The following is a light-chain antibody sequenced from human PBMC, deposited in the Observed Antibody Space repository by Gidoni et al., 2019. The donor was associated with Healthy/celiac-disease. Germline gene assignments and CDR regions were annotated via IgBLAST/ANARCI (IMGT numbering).Light chain of an antibody. CDR3: CSYAGSRGV. J-gene: IGLJ2*01. V-gene: IGLV2-11*01. CDR1: SSDVGGYNY. Sequence: QSALTQPRSVSGSPGQSVTISCPGTSSDVGGYNYVSWYQQQPGHAPNLMIYDVSKRPSGVPDRFSGSKSGNPASLTISGLQAEDEADYYCCSYAGSRGVFGGGTKLTVL. CDR2: DVS.